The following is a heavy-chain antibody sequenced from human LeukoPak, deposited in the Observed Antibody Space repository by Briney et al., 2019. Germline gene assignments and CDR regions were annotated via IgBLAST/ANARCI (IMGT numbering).Heavy chain of an antibody. J-gene: IGHJ4*02. D-gene: IGHD2-2*01. CDR2: INPSGGNT. Sequence: ASVQDSCQASGYTFTSYYMHWVRQAPARGVEWMGIINPSGGNTSYAQKFQGRVTLTRDTSTSTVYMELSSLRSEDTAVYYCTRSLNVVVPAAMPYWGQGTLVTVSS. CDR3: TRSLNVVVPAAMPY. V-gene: IGHV1-46*01. CDR1: GYTFTSYY.